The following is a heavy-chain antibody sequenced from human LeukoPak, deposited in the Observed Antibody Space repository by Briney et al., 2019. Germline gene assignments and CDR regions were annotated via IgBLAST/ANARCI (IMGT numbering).Heavy chain of an antibody. D-gene: IGHD2-15*01. CDR3: ARVAAKTVDY. CDR2: IYHSGST. J-gene: IGHJ4*02. V-gene: IGHV4-38-2*02. Sequence: PSETLSLTCTVSGYSISSGYYWGWIRQPPGKGLEWIGSIYHSGSTYYNPSLKSRVTISVDMSKNQFSLKLSSVTAADTALYYCARVAAKTVDYWGQGTLVTVSS. CDR1: GYSISSGYY.